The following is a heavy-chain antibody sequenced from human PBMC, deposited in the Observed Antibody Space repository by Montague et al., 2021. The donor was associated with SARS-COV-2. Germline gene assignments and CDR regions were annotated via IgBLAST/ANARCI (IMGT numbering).Heavy chain of an antibody. V-gene: IGHV4-59*02. Sequence: SETLSLTCAVSGGSVSSHYWSFIRQPPGKGPEWIAYINYSGGTNYNPSLKSRVTISVDTSKNHFSLQLRSVTPADTAVYFCARATSVRGAVNWFDPWGQGTRVTVSS. CDR1: GGSVSSHY. J-gene: IGHJ5*02. D-gene: IGHD3-10*01. CDR3: ARATSVRGAVNWFDP. CDR2: INYSGGT.